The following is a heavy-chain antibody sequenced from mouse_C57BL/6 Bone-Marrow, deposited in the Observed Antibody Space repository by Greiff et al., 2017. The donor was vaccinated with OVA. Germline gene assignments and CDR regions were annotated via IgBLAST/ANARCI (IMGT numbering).Heavy chain of an antibody. V-gene: IGHV1-7*01. CDR1: GYTFTSYW. J-gene: IGHJ4*01. Sequence: VQVVESGAELAKPGASVKLSCKASGYTFTSYWMHWVKQRPGQGLEWIGYINPSSGYTKYNQKFKDKATLTADKSSSTAYMQLSSLTYEDSAVYYCARWNYWWFYAMDYWGQGTSVTVSS. CDR2: INPSSGYT. CDR3: ARWNYWWFYAMDY. D-gene: IGHD1-1*02.